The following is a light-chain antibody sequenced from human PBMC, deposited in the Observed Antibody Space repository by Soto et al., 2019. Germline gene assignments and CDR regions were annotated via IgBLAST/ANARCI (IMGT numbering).Light chain of an antibody. CDR1: SSEVGGYNY. V-gene: IGLV2-14*01. J-gene: IGLJ2*01. CDR3: SSYTISSTRV. Sequence: QSALTQPASVSGSPGQSITISCTGTSSEVGGYNYVSWYQQHPGRAPKLMIYDVSSRPSGVSDRFSGSKSGNTASLTISGLQADDEADYYCSSYTISSTRVFGGGTQLTVL. CDR2: DVS.